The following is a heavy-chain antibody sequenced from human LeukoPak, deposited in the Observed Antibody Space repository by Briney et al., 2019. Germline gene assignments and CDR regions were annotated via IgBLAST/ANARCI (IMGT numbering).Heavy chain of an antibody. J-gene: IGHJ4*02. Sequence: GGSLRLSCAASGFTSGSYWMTWVRQAPGKGLEWVANINKDGSEKHYVDSVKGRFTISRDNAKNSLYLEMNSLRAEDTAVYYCARWNNDWEFDYWGQGTLVSVSS. CDR2: INKDGSEK. V-gene: IGHV3-7*05. CDR1: GFTSGSYW. D-gene: IGHD1/OR15-1a*01. CDR3: ARWNNDWEFDY.